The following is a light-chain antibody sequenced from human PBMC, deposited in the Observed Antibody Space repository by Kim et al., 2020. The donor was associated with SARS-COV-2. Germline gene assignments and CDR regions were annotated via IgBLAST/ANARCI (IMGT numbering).Light chain of an antibody. CDR1: QSNGSS. Sequence: PGESATRACSASQSNGSSLAWYQHKPRQAPRLLICDAFNRATGIPARFSGSWSGTDFTLTISSLEPDDFAVYYCQQRSNWYTFGQGTKLEI. V-gene: IGKV3-11*01. CDR2: DAF. J-gene: IGKJ2*01. CDR3: QQRSNWYT.